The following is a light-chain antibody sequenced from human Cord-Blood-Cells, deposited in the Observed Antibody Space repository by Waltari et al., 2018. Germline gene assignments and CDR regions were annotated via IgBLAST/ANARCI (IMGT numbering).Light chain of an antibody. Sequence: QSALPQPASVSGSPGQSITIPCTGTSSDVGGYNYVSWYQQHPGKAPKLMIYDVSNRPSGVSNRFSGSKSGNTASLTSSGLQAEDEADYYCSSYTSSSTYWVFGGGTKLTVL. J-gene: IGLJ3*02. CDR1: SSDVGGYNY. V-gene: IGLV2-14*01. CDR2: DVS. CDR3: SSYTSSSTYWV.